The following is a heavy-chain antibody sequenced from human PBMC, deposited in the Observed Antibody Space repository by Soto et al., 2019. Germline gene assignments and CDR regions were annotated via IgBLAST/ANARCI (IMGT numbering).Heavy chain of an antibody. CDR2: ISAYNGNT. CDR3: ARDGVSFCGDCDY. V-gene: IGHV1-18*01. CDR1: GYTFTSYG. J-gene: IGHJ4*02. Sequence: ASVKVSCKASGYTFTSYGISWVRQAPGQGLEWMGWISAYNGNTNYAKKNQGRVTITKDTSTSTAYMEMRSLKTDDTAVYYCARDGVSFCGDCDYWGQGTLVTVSS. D-gene: IGHD2-21*02.